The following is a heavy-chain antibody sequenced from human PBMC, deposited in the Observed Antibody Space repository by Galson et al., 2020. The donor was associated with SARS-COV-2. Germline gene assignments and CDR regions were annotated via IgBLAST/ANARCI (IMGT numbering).Heavy chain of an antibody. V-gene: IGHV6-1*01. CDR2: TYYRSKWNN. CDR1: GDNDSSDRAA. J-gene: IGHJ4*02. D-gene: IGHD1-1*01. CDR3: ARDPSDWTFFDY. Sequence: SQTLSLNCAIYGDNDSSDRAAWNWIRQSPSRGLEWLGRTYYRSKWNNDYAVSMKGRLIINPDTSENQFSLQLDSVTPEDTAVYYCARDPSDWTFFDYWGQGTLVPVSS.